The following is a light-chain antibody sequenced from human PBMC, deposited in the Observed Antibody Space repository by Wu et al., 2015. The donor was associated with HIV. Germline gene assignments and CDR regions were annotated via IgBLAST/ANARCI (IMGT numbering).Light chain of an antibody. Sequence: EILLTQSPGTLSLSPGERATLSCRASQSVSGDYIAWYQQKPGQAPRLLIYGAASRATGIPDRFSGSGSGTDFTLTISRLEPEDSAVYYCQQYGSSFTFGPGTKVDIK. CDR3: QQYGSSFT. J-gene: IGKJ3*01. V-gene: IGKV3-20*01. CDR2: GAA. CDR1: QSVSGDY.